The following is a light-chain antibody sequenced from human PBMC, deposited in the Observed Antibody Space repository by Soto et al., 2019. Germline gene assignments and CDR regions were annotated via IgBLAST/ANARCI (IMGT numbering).Light chain of an antibody. J-gene: IGKJ1*01. CDR3: RQYNSYST. V-gene: IGKV1-5*03. CDR1: QSISSW. Sequence: DIQMTQSPATLSASLGDRVTITCRASQSISSWLAWYQQKPGKAPKLLIYKASSLESGVPSRFSGSGSGTEFTLTISSLQPDDFATYYCRQYNSYSTFGQGTKVDIK. CDR2: KAS.